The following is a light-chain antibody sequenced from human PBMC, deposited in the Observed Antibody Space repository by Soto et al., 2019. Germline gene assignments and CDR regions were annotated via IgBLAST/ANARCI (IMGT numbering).Light chain of an antibody. V-gene: IGKV1-39*01. CDR1: QSISSY. Sequence: DIHSTQSPSSLSASVGEGVTITCRSRQSISSYLNWYQQKPGKAPKLLIYLASSLQTGVPSRFSGSGSGTEFSLTISSLQPEDFATYYCQQGYTSRTFGQGTKVDIK. CDR3: QQGYTSRT. CDR2: LAS. J-gene: IGKJ1*01.